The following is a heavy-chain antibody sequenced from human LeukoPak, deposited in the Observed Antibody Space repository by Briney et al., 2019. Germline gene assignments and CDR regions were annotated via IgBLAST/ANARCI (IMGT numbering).Heavy chain of an antibody. D-gene: IGHD3-16*02. J-gene: IGHJ4*02. Sequence: SETLSLICSVSGGSINSYWWSWIRQPAGKGLEFIGRIYTTGVTNYNPSLKSRVSMSVDTSKNKFSLELRSVTAADTAVYFCARAGYTISSYRFDYWGQGALVTVSS. CDR3: ARAGYTISSYRFDY. CDR2: IYTTGVT. V-gene: IGHV4-4*07. CDR1: GGSINSYW.